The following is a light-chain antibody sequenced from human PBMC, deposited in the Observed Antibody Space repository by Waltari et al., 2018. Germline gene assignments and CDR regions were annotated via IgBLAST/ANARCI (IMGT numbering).Light chain of an antibody. J-gene: IGKJ2*03. V-gene: IGKV2-30*01. CDR3: MQGTNWPQS. CDR1: QSLVYSDGNIY. CDR2: KVS. Sequence: DVVMTQSPLSLPVTLGQPASISCSSSQSLVYSDGNIYLNWFQKRPGQSPRRLIYKVSRRDSGVPDRFSGSGSGTDFTLRISRVEAEDVGLYFCMQGTNWPQSFGQGTKLEIK.